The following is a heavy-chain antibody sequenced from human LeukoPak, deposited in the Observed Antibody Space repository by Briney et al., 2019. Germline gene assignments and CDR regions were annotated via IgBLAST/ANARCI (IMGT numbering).Heavy chain of an antibody. Sequence: SETLSLTCTVSGSSISSGDYYWSWIHQPPGKGLEWTGYIYYSGSTYYNPSLKSRVTISVDTSKNQFSLKLSSVTAADTAVYYCARFWWSGDDYWGQGTLVTVSS. V-gene: IGHV4-30-4*01. D-gene: IGHD2-15*01. CDR2: IYYSGST. CDR3: ARFWWSGDDY. CDR1: GSSISSGDYY. J-gene: IGHJ4*02.